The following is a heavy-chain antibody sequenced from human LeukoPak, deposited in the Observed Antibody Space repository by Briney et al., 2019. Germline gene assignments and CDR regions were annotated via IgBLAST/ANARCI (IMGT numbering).Heavy chain of an antibody. Sequence: ASVKVFCKASGYTFTSYDINWVRQAAGQGLEWMGWMNPNSGNTGYAQKFQGRVTMTRNTSISTAYMELSSLRSEDTAVYYCARDLAGYYGSGSGGGYWGQGTLVTVSS. CDR3: ARDLAGYYGSGSGGGY. CDR1: GYTFTSYD. V-gene: IGHV1-8*02. D-gene: IGHD3-10*01. J-gene: IGHJ4*02. CDR2: MNPNSGNT.